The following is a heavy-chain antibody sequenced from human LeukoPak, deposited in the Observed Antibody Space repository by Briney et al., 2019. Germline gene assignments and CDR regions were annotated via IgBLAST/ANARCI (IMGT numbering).Heavy chain of an antibody. CDR2: ISSSSSYI. CDR1: GFTFSSYS. CDR3: ARDGIAAAAFNWFDP. Sequence: GESLRLSCAASGFTFSSYSMNWVRQAPGKGLEWVSSISSSSSYIYYADSVKGRFTISRDNAKNSLYLQMNSLRAEDTAVYYCARDGIAAAAFNWFDPWGQGTLVTVSS. V-gene: IGHV3-21*01. D-gene: IGHD6-13*01. J-gene: IGHJ5*02.